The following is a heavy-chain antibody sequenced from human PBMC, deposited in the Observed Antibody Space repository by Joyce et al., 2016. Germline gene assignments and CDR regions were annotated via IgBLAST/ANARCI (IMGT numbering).Heavy chain of an antibody. CDR1: GFNFRSHN. J-gene: IGHJ4*02. Sequence: EVQLAESGGGLVKPGGSLRLSCVGAGFNFRSHNMNWVRQAPGKGLGWVSSISSARNYIYYADSVKGRFTISRDNAKNSLYLHMSSLRVEDTSVYYCARDEGALAGPVDYWGQGTLVTVSS. CDR3: ARDEGALAGPVDY. D-gene: IGHD6-19*01. CDR2: ISSARNYI. V-gene: IGHV3-21*01.